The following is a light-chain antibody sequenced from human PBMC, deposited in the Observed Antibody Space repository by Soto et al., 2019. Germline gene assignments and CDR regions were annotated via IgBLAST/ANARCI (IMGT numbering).Light chain of an antibody. CDR3: AAWDDSLNGYV. CDR1: SSNIGSST. Sequence: QSVLTQPPSASGTPGQRVTISCSGSSSNIGSSTVNWYQQLPGTAPKLLIYSNNQRPSGVPDRFSGSKSGPSASLAISGLQSEDEADYYCAAWDDSLNGYVIGPGTKVTVL. J-gene: IGLJ1*01. CDR2: SNN. V-gene: IGLV1-44*01.